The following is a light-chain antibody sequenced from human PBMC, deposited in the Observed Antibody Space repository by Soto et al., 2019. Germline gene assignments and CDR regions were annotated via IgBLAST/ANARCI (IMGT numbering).Light chain of an antibody. CDR3: QQYGSSSWT. CDR1: QSVSSIY. CDR2: GAS. J-gene: IGKJ1*01. V-gene: IGKV3-20*01. Sequence: EIVLTLSPGTLSLSPGERATLSCRASQSVSSIYLAWYQHKPGQAPRLLIYGASSRATGIPDRFSGSGSGTDFTLTISRLEPEDFAVYYCQQYGSSSWTFGQGTKVEIK.